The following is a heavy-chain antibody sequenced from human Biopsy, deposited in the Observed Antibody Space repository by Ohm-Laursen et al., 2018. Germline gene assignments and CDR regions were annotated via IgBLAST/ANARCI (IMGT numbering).Heavy chain of an antibody. D-gene: IGHD2-2*01. CDR2: ISYTGGI. CDR1: GGSISGYH. J-gene: IGHJ4*02. Sequence: GTLSLTWTVSGGSISGYHWSWIRKYPGKGLEWLAYISYTGGITSNPSLNGRATMSLDTSKNQFSLRLIYVTAADTAVYYCARMPHFDYWGQGILVTVSS. V-gene: IGHV4-59*01. CDR3: ARMPHFDY.